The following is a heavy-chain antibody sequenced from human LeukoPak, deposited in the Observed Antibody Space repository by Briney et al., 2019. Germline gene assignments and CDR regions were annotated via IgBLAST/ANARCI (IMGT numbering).Heavy chain of an antibody. D-gene: IGHD1-26*01. V-gene: IGHV3-53*01. CDR2: IYSGGST. CDR1: EFIVSSNY. Sequence: GGSLRLSCAASEFIVSSNYMSWVRQAPGKGLEWVSVIYSGGSTYYADSVKGRFTISRDNSKNTLYLQMNSLRAEDTAVYYCASSGNYYPYLLDYWGQGTLATVSS. CDR3: ASSGNYYPYLLDY. J-gene: IGHJ4*02.